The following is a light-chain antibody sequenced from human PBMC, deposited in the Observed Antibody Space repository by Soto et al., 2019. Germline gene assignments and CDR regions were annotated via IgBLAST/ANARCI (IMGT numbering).Light chain of an antibody. Sequence: EIQRTQSPSTLYKNVGGRVTITCRASQSISSWLAWYQQKPGKAPKLLIYKASSLESGVPTRFSGSGSGTEFTLTISSLQPDDFATYYCQQYNSLPVTFGQGTKVDIK. V-gene: IGKV1-5*03. CDR2: KAS. CDR3: QQYNSLPVT. J-gene: IGKJ1*01. CDR1: QSISSW.